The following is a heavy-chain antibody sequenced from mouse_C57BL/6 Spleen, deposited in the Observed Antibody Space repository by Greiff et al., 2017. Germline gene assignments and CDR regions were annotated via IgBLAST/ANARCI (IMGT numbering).Heavy chain of an antibody. Sequence: EVNVVESGGGLVKPGGSLKLSCAASGFTFSSYTMSWVRQTPEKRLEWVATISGGGGNTYYPDSVKGRFTISRDNAKNTLYLQMSSLRSEDTALYYCARQNYGSSYAMDYWGQGTSVTVSS. CDR3: ARQNYGSSYAMDY. D-gene: IGHD1-1*01. V-gene: IGHV5-9*01. J-gene: IGHJ4*01. CDR1: GFTFSSYT. CDR2: ISGGGGNT.